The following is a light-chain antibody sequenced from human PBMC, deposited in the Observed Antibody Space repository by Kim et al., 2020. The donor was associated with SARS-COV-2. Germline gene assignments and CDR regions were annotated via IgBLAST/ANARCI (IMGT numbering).Light chain of an antibody. CDR2: GAS. V-gene: IGKV1-12*01. J-gene: IGKJ4*01. CDR1: EYIYTW. Sequence: ASVGDRVTITCRASEYIYTWLAWYQQQPEKAPKLLISGASNLQPGVPPRFSASGSGTDFTLTISSLQPEDFATYYCQELNTFPLTFGGGTKVDIK. CDR3: QELNTFPLT.